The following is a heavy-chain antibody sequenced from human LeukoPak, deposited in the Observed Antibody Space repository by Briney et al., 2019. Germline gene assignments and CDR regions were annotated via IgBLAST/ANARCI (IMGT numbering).Heavy chain of an antibody. CDR2: IYASGGT. CDR1: GASISSGDYY. J-gene: IGHJ4*02. CDR3: ARRGET. D-gene: IGHD2-21*01. Sequence: SETLSLTCTVSGASISSGDYYWNWIRQPAGKGLEWIGRIYASGGTNYNPSLKSRVTISVGTSKNQFSLRLTSVTAADTAMYYCARRGETWGPGTLVTVSS. V-gene: IGHV4-61*02.